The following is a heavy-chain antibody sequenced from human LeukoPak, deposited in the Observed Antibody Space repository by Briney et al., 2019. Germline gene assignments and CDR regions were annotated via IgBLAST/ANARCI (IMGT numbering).Heavy chain of an antibody. CDR1: GGSISSYY. J-gene: IGHJ5*02. CDR3: ARDQGYYDSSGFPPSGGFDP. V-gene: IGHV4-4*07. D-gene: IGHD3-22*01. CDR2: IYTSGTT. Sequence: PSETLSLTCTVSGGSISSYYWSWIRQPAGKGLEWIGRIYTSGTTNYNPSLKSRVTMSADTSKNQFSLKLSSVTAADTAVYYCARDQGYYDSSGFPPSGGFDPWGQGTLVTVSS.